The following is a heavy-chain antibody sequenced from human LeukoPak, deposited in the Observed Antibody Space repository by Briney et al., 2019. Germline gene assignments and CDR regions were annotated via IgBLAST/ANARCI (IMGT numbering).Heavy chain of an antibody. CDR1: GGSFSGYY. CDR3: ARGSVFMGYASFDY. D-gene: IGHD2-2*01. Sequence: SETLSLTCTVYGGSFSGYYWTWLRQPPGKGLEWMAEIVQSGRTNYSPSLESRLTLSVDTSKNQFSLKLSSVTAADTAVYYCARGSVFMGYASFDYWGQGALVTVSS. V-gene: IGHV4-34*12. CDR2: IVQSGRT. J-gene: IGHJ4*02.